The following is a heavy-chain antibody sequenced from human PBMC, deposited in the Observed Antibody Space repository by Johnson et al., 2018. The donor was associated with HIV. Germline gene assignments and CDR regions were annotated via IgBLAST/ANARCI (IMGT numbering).Heavy chain of an antibody. CDR2: IKSKTDGGTT. Sequence: VQLVESGGGLVKPGGSLRLSCAASGFTFSNAWMSWVRQAPGKGLEWVGRIKSKTDGGTTDYAAPVKGRSTISRDDSKNTLYLQRNSLKAEDTAVYYCTTDRGGEIAVAGPDAFDIWGQGTMVTVSS. V-gene: IGHV3-15*01. CDR3: TTDRGGEIAVAGPDAFDI. J-gene: IGHJ3*02. CDR1: GFTFSNAW. D-gene: IGHD6-19*01.